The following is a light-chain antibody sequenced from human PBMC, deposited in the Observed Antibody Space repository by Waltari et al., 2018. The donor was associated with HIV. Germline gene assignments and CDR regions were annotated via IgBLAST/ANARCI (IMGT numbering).Light chain of an antibody. CDR3: SSYASGDTLVM. V-gene: IGLV2-14*03. Sequence: QSALTQPASVSGSPGQSITISCTGTITDIGTYNHVSWYQHHAGRAPKLLIYAVNNRPSVVSTRFPASKSGNTASLTISGLQSDDEADYYCSSYASGDTLVMFGGGTKVTVL. J-gene: IGLJ3*02. CDR1: ITDIGTYNH. CDR2: AVN.